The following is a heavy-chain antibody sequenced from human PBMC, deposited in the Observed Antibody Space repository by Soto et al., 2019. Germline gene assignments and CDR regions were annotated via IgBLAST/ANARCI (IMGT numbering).Heavy chain of an antibody. CDR1: GASISSSTYY. D-gene: IGHD3-10*01. V-gene: IGHV4-39*01. CDR3: ARLVISWAAGRVDY. Sequence: LSLTCTVSGASISSSTYYWGWIRQAPGKELEWIACIYYSGSTFYNPSLTSRVTISVDTYRNQFSLKLDSVTAADTAVYYCARLVISWAAGRVDYWGQGTLVTVSS. J-gene: IGHJ4*02. CDR2: IYYSGST.